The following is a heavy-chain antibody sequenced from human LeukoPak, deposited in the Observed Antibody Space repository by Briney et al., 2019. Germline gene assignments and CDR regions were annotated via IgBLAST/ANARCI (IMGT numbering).Heavy chain of an antibody. CDR2: INHSGST. D-gene: IGHD3-3*01. CDR3: ARGPRPRSGLLNFDY. CDR1: GGSFSGYY. J-gene: IGHJ4*02. Sequence: SETLSLTCAVYGGSFSGYYWSWIRQPPGKGLEWIGEINHSGSTNYNPSLKSRVTISVDTSKNQFSLKLSSVTAADTAVYYCARGPRPRSGLLNFDYWGQGTLVTVSS. V-gene: IGHV4-34*01.